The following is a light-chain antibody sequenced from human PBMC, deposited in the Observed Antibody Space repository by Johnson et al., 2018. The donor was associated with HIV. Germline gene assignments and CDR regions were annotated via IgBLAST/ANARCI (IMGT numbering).Light chain of an antibody. CDR1: SSNIGNKY. J-gene: IGLJ1*01. Sequence: QSVSTQPPSVSVAPGQNVTISCSGSSSNIGNKYVSWYQQLPGTASKLLIYDNDRRPSGVPDRFSGSKSGTSATLDITGLQSGDGADYYCGTWDASLSVNVFGPGTKVTVL. CDR3: GTWDASLSVNV. V-gene: IGLV1-51*02. CDR2: DND.